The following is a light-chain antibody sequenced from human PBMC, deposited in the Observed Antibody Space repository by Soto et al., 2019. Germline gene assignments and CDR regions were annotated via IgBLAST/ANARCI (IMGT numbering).Light chain of an antibody. CDR2: SAS. Sequence: ETVMTQSPATLSVSPGERATLSCRASQSVSSYLAWYQQKPGQAPRLLIYSASTRATGIPARFSGSGSGTEFTPTISSLQSEDCAVYYCQQYNNWPPWTFGQGTKV. CDR3: QQYNNWPPWT. CDR1: QSVSSY. V-gene: IGKV3-15*01. J-gene: IGKJ1*01.